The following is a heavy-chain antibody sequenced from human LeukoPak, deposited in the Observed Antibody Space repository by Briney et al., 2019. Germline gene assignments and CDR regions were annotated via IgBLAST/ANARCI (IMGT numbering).Heavy chain of an antibody. CDR3: ARGNVYYYYMDV. V-gene: IGHV3-74*01. J-gene: IGHJ6*03. CDR2: INSDGSST. CDR1: GFTFSSYW. Sequence: PGGSLRLSCAASGFTFSSYWMHWVRQAPGKGLVWVSRINSDGSSTSYADSVKGRFTISRDNAKNTLYLQMNSLRAEDTAVYYCARGNVYYYYMDVWGKGTTVTISS.